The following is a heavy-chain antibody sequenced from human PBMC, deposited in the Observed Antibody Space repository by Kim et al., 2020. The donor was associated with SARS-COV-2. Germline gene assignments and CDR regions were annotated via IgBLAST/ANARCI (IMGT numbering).Heavy chain of an antibody. Sequence: KYYVDSVKGRFTISRDNAKNSLYLQMNSLRAEDTAVYYCARVNSGYALDYWGQGTLVTVSS. J-gene: IGHJ4*02. CDR3: ARVNSGYALDY. V-gene: IGHV3-7*03. D-gene: IGHD5-12*01. CDR2: K.